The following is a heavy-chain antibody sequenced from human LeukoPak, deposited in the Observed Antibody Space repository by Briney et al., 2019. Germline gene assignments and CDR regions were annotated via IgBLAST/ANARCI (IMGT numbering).Heavy chain of an antibody. CDR2: MNPNSGGT. J-gene: IGHJ4*02. CDR3: ARDTKYYYGSGSLVDY. D-gene: IGHD3-10*01. V-gene: IGHV1-2*02. CDR1: GYTFTSYD. Sequence: ASVKVSCKASGYTFTSYDINWVRQATGQGLEWMGWMNPNSGGTNYAQKFQGRVTMTRDTSISTAYMELSRLRSDDTAVYYCARDTKYYYGSGSLVDYWGQGTLVTVSS.